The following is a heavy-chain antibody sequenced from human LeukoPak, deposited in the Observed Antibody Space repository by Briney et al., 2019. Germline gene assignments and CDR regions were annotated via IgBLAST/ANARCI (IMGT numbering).Heavy chain of an antibody. Sequence: SETLFLTCTVSGGSISSYYWSWIRQPPGKGLEWIGYIYYSGSTNYNPSLKSRVTISVDTSKNQFSLKLSSVTAADTAVYYCAGAWGRGYSYGRNAMDVWGQGTTVTVSS. CDR1: GGSISSYY. CDR3: AGAWGRGYSYGRNAMDV. J-gene: IGHJ6*02. CDR2: IYYSGST. V-gene: IGHV4-59*01. D-gene: IGHD5-18*01.